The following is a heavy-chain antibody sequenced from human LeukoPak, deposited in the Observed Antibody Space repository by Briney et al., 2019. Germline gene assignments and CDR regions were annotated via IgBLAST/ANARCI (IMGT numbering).Heavy chain of an antibody. D-gene: IGHD6-13*01. V-gene: IGHV4-34*01. CDR2: INHSGST. CDR3: ARGTPGIAAGNWFDP. CDR1: GGSFSGYY. J-gene: IGHJ5*02. Sequence: PSETLSLTCAVYGGSFSGYYWSWIRQPPGKGLEWIGEINHSGSTNYNPSLKSRVTISVDTSKNQFSLKLSSVTAADTAVYYYARGTPGIAAGNWFDPWGQGTLVTVSS.